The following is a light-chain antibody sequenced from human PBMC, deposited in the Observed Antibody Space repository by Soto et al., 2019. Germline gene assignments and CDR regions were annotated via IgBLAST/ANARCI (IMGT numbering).Light chain of an antibody. CDR1: SSNIGNNY. J-gene: IGLJ3*02. CDR2: DNN. CDR3: QSYDTRLSGPWL. Sequence: QSVLSQPPSVSAAPGQRVTISCSGSSSNIGNNYVSWYRQLPGTAPKLLIYDNNRRPSGVPDRFSGSRSGTSASLVITGLQAEDEADYYCQSYDTRLSGPWLFGGGTKLTVL. V-gene: IGLV1-51*01.